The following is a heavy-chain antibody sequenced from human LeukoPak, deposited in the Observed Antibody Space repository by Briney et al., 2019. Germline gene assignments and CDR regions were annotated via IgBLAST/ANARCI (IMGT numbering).Heavy chain of an antibody. J-gene: IGHJ4*02. CDR2: IHSSEST. V-gene: IGHV4-39*01. Sequence: AETLSLTCTVSGGSISTSSYYWGWIRQPPGKGQEWIGNIHSSESTYYNPSLKSRVTMSVDTSKNQFSLKLSSVTAADTAVYYCARQVTFGYAFAYYFDYWGQGSLVTVSS. D-gene: IGHD5-18*01. CDR3: ARQVTFGYAFAYYFDY. CDR1: GGSISTSSYY.